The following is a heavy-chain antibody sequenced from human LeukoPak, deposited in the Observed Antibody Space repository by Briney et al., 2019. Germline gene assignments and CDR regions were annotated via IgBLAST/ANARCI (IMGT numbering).Heavy chain of an antibody. Sequence: GKTMSLWCKAAGYGFTSEWVGWGRQMPGKGLEWMGNIFPGDSDTRYSPSFQGQVTISADKSITTTYLQWSSLKASDTAMYYCARPPQVGVPDYWGQGTLVTVSS. D-gene: IGHD1-26*01. V-gene: IGHV5-51*01. CDR3: ARPPQVGVPDY. J-gene: IGHJ4*02. CDR2: IFPGDSDT. CDR1: GYGFTSEW.